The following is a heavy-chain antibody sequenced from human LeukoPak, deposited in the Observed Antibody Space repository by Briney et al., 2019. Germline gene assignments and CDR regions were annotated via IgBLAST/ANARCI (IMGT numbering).Heavy chain of an antibody. CDR1: GYSFTSYW. V-gene: IGHV5-51*01. CDR3: ARAMYYYDSSGYYSSFDY. Sequence: GESLKISCKGSGYSFTSYWHGWVRQMPGKGLELMGIIYHGNSETRYSPSFHGDVTISADKSISTAYLQWSSLKASDTAMYYCARAMYYYDSSGYYSSFDYWGQGTLVTVSS. J-gene: IGHJ4*02. D-gene: IGHD3-22*01. CDR2: IYHGNSET.